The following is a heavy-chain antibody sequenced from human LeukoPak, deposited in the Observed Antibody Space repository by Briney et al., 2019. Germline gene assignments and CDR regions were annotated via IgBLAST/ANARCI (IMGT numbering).Heavy chain of an antibody. Sequence: PSETLSLTCAVSGYSISSGYYWGWFRQPPGKGLEWIGCMYHSGSTYYNPSLKSRVTISVDTSKSQFSLKLSSVTAADTAVYYSARQGGSNSPYYYYYMDVWGKGTTVTVSS. CDR1: GYSISSGYY. CDR2: MYHSGST. CDR3: ARQGGSNSPYYYYYMDV. D-gene: IGHD6-13*01. J-gene: IGHJ6*03. V-gene: IGHV4-38-2*01.